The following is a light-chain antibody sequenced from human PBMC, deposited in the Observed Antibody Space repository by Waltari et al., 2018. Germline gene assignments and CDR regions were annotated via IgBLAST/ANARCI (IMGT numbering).Light chain of an antibody. CDR1: QSVSRT. J-gene: IGKJ1*01. Sequence: EIVLTQSPGTLSLSPGDRATLSCRASQSVSRTLACYQQKPGQAPRLLIYDASSRATGIPDRFSGSGSGTDFSLTISRLEPEDFAVYYCQKYGTLPATFGQGTKVEIK. V-gene: IGKV3-20*01. CDR3: QKYGTLPAT. CDR2: DAS.